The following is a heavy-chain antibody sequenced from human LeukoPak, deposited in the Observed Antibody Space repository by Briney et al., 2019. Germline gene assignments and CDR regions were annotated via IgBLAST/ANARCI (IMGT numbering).Heavy chain of an antibody. V-gene: IGHV3-23*01. CDR1: GFTFSSYW. CDR3: AKVAIFGVVITYYFDY. CDR2: ISGSGGST. Sequence: GGSLRLSCAASGFTFSSYWMNWARQAPGKGLEWVSAISGSGGSTYYADSVKGRLTISRDNSKNTLYLQMNSLRAEDTAVYYCAKVAIFGVVITYYFDYWGQGTLVTVSS. D-gene: IGHD3-3*01. J-gene: IGHJ4*02.